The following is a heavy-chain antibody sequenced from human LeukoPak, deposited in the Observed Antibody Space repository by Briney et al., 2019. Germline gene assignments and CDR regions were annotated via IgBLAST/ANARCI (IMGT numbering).Heavy chain of an antibody. CDR1: GFTIANNW. D-gene: IGHD1-26*01. CDR3: ATVFKGSSLEDY. J-gene: IGHJ4*02. Sequence: GGSLRLSCVASGFTIANNWMYWVRQAPGRGLVWVSRIKSDESSAAYADSVKGRFTISRDNAKNTLYLQMNSPRVEDTAVYYCATVFKGSSLEDYWGQGTLVTVSS. V-gene: IGHV3-74*03. CDR2: IKSDESSA.